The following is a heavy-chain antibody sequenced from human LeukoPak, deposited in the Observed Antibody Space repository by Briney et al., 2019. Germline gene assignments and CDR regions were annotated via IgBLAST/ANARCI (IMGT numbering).Heavy chain of an antibody. CDR3: ARVGKVLRYFDWLFEDAFDI. Sequence: SETLSLTCTVSGGSISSGGYYWSWIRQHPGKGLEWIGYIYYSGSTYHNPSLKSRVTISVDTSKNQFSLKLSSVTAADTAVYYCARVGKVLRYFDWLFEDAFDIWGQGTMVTVSS. CDR1: GGSISSGGYY. V-gene: IGHV4-31*03. J-gene: IGHJ3*02. CDR2: IYYSGST. D-gene: IGHD3-9*01.